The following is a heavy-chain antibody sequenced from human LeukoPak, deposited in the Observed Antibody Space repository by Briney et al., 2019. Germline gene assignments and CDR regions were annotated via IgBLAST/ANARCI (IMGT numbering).Heavy chain of an antibody. D-gene: IGHD6-13*01. V-gene: IGHV3-48*03. CDR3: VGSSWSRPFDY. Sequence: GGSLRLSCAASGFTFSSYEMNWVRQAPGKGLEWVSYISSSGSTIYYADSVKGRFTISRDNPKNSLYLQMNSLRAEDTAVYYCVGSSWSRPFDYWGQGTLVTVSS. J-gene: IGHJ4*02. CDR2: ISSSGSTI. CDR1: GFTFSSYE.